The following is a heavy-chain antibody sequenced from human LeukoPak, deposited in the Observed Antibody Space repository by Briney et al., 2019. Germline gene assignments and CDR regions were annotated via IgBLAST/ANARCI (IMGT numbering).Heavy chain of an antibody. Sequence: SVKVSCTASGGTFSSYAISWVRQAPGQGLEWMGRIIPILGIANYAQKFQGRVTITADKSTSTAYMELSSLRSEDAAVYYCARESDSDAFDIWGQGTMVTVSS. J-gene: IGHJ3*02. CDR1: GGTFSSYA. V-gene: IGHV1-69*04. D-gene: IGHD3-22*01. CDR3: ARESDSDAFDI. CDR2: IIPILGIA.